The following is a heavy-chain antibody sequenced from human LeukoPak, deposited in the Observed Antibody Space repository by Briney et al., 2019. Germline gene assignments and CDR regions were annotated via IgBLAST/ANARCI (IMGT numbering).Heavy chain of an antibody. CDR2: INHSGST. J-gene: IGHJ4*02. D-gene: IGHD6-13*01. Sequence: PSETLSLTCAVYGGSFSGYYWSWIRQPPGKGLEWIGEINHSGSTNYNPSLKSRVTISVDTSKNQFSLKLSSVTAADTAVYYCARSYSSSWYAQLSAGGDWGQGTLVTVSS. CDR1: GGSFSGYY. V-gene: IGHV4-34*01. CDR3: ARSYSSSWYAQLSAGGD.